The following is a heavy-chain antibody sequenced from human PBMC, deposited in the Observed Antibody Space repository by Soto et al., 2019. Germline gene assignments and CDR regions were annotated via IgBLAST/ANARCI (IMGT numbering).Heavy chain of an antibody. J-gene: IGHJ3*02. CDR2: INHSGST. D-gene: IGHD5-18*01. CDR3: ARGRRGYSYGPPDAFDI. CDR1: GGSFSGYY. Sequence: SETLSLTCAVYGGSFSGYYWSWIRQPPGKGLEWIGEINHSGSTNYNPSLKSRVTISVDTSKNQFSLKLSSVTAADTAVYYCARGRRGYSYGPPDAFDIWGQGTMVTVSS. V-gene: IGHV4-34*01.